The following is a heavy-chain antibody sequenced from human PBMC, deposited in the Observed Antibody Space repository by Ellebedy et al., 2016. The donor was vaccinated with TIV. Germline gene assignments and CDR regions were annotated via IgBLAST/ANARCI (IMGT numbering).Heavy chain of an antibody. V-gene: IGHV3-23*01. CDR2: INANGVSI. J-gene: IGHJ4*02. CDR1: GFTFSSYA. CDR3: ASSRYHYYLGNTIFAY. Sequence: PGGSLRLSCAASGFTFSSYAMSWVRQAPGQGLEWVSGINANGVSIAYADSLKGRFTISRDNSKDTLFLQMNSLGAEDTAVYYCASSRYHYYLGNTIFAYWGQGALVTVSS. D-gene: IGHD3/OR15-3a*01.